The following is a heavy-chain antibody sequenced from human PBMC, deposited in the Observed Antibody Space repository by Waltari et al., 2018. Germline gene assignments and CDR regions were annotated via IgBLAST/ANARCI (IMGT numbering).Heavy chain of an antibody. CDR2: ISYDGSNK. Sequence: QVQLVESGGGVVQPGRSLRLSCAASGFTFSSYAMHWVRQAPGKGLEWVAVISYDGSNKYYADSVKGRFTISRDNSKNTLYLQMNSLRAEDTAVYYCARDRRGREWENYYFDYWGQGTLVTVSS. CDR3: ARDRRGREWENYYFDY. D-gene: IGHD1-26*01. CDR1: GFTFSSYA. V-gene: IGHV3-30-3*01. J-gene: IGHJ4*02.